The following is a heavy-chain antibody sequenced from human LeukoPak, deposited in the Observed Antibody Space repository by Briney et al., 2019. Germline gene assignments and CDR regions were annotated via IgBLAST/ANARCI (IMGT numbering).Heavy chain of an antibody. D-gene: IGHD1-14*01. V-gene: IGHV4-38-2*02. CDR3: AREERDHGDY. J-gene: IGHJ4*02. CDR1: GYSISSGYY. Sequence: PSETLSLTCAVSGYSISSGYYWGWIRQPPGKGLEWIGSIYHSGSTYYNPSLKGRVTISVDTSKNQFSLKLSSVTAADTAVYYCAREERDHGDYWGQGTLVTVSS. CDR2: IYHSGST.